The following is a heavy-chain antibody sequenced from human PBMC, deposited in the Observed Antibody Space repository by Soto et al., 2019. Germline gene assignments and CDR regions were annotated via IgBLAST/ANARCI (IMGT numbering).Heavy chain of an antibody. D-gene: IGHD2-2*01. CDR2: IDWDDDK. Sequence: SGPTLVNPTQPLTLTCTFSGFSLSTSGMRVSWIRQPPGKALEWLARIDWDDDKFYSTSLKTRLTISKDTSKNQVVLTMTNMDPVDTATYYCARTKSTHFDYWGQGTLVTVSS. V-gene: IGHV2-70*04. CDR3: ARTKSTHFDY. CDR1: GFSLSTSGMR. J-gene: IGHJ4*02.